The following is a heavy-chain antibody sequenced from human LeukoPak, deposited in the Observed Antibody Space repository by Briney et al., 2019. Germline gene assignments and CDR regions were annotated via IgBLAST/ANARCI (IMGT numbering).Heavy chain of an antibody. CDR1: GFTFSSYG. D-gene: IGHD1-26*01. Sequence: PGRSLRLSCAASGFTFSSYGMHWVRQAPGKGLEWVAVISYDGSNKYYADSVKGRFTISRDNSKNTLYLQINSLRAEDTAVYYCAKALSQWELSYFDLWGRGTLVTVSS. V-gene: IGHV3-30*18. CDR2: ISYDGSNK. CDR3: AKALSQWELSYFDL. J-gene: IGHJ2*01.